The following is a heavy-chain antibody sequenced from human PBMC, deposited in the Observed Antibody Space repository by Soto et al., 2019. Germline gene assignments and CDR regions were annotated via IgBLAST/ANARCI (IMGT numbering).Heavy chain of an antibody. J-gene: IGHJ6*02. V-gene: IGHV1-46*01. D-gene: IGHD2-15*01. CDR2: INPSGGST. CDR1: GYTFTSHY. Sequence: EASVKVSCKASGYTFTSHYMHWVRQAPGQGLEWMGIINPSGGSTSYAQKFQGRVTMTRDTSTSTVYMELSSLRSEDTAVYYCARVGYCSGGSCYFQSSDVWGQGTTVTVSS. CDR3: ARVGYCSGGSCYFQSSDV.